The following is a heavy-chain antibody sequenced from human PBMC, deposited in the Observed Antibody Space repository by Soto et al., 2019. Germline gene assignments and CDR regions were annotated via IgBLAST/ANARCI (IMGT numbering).Heavy chain of an antibody. J-gene: IGHJ6*04. CDR3: ARDDVRCDGGRCYGIPLDV. D-gene: IGHD2-15*01. V-gene: IGHV3-66*01. Sequence: GGSLRLSCAASGFTISSKYMTWVRQAPGKGLEWVSLIQSGGTTYYADSVKGRFTISRDTSENTLHLQMDSLRVEDTAVYYCARDDVRCDGGRCYGIPLDVWGKGTKVTVSS. CDR2: IQSGGTT. CDR1: GFTISSKY.